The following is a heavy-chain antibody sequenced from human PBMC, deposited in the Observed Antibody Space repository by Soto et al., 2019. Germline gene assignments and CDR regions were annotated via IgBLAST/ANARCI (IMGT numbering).Heavy chain of an antibody. Sequence: QVQLVQSGAEVKKPGASVKVSCKASGYTFTGYYMHWVRQAPGQGLEWMGWINPNSGGTNYAQKFQGWVTMTRDTAISTADMELRRLGSDDTAGYDCARGGIVVVVAASHWFDPWGQGTRVTVSS. V-gene: IGHV1-2*04. CDR2: INPNSGGT. CDR3: ARGGIVVVVAASHWFDP. J-gene: IGHJ5*02. CDR1: GYTFTGYY. D-gene: IGHD2-15*01.